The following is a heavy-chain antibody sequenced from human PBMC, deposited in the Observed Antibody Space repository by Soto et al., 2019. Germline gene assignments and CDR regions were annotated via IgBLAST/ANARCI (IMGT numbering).Heavy chain of an antibody. CDR2: AYWDDDN. CDR3: APRRRGGDWNGGCFDY. J-gene: IGHJ4*02. V-gene: IGHV2-5*02. CDR1: GFSLTARPVG. D-gene: IGHD2-21*02. Sequence: QITFKESGPTLVKPTQTLTLTCSFSGFSLTARPVGVVWIRQSPGKALEWLAFAYWDDDNRYSPSLRSRLTVTKDTSKNQVVLTLTNMDTVDTATYYCAPRRRGGDWNGGCFDYWSQGTMVTVSS.